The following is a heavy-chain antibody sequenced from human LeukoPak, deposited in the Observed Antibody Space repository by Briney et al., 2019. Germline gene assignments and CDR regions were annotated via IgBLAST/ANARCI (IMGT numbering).Heavy chain of an antibody. CDR3: AKEYSGSMYYFDY. Sequence: GGSLRLSRAASGFTFSSYGMHWVRQAPGKGLEWVAFIRYDGSNKQYADSVKGRFTISRDNSKNTLYLQMNSLRAEDTALYYCAKEYSGSMYYFDYWGQGTPVTVSS. CDR2: IRYDGSNK. V-gene: IGHV3-30*02. D-gene: IGHD1-26*01. CDR1: GFTFSSYG. J-gene: IGHJ4*02.